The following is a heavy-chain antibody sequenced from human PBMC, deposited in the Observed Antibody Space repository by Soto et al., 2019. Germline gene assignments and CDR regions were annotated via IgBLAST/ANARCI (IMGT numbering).Heavy chain of an antibody. CDR3: ALLTTVVTGEDYFDY. Sequence: SETLSLTCAVYGGSFSGYYWSWIRQPPGKGLEWIGEINHSGSTNYNPSHKSRVTISVDTSKNQFSLKLSSVTAADTAVYYCALLTTVVTGEDYFDYWGQGTLVTVSS. V-gene: IGHV4-34*01. J-gene: IGHJ4*02. D-gene: IGHD2-15*01. CDR1: GGSFSGYY. CDR2: INHSGST.